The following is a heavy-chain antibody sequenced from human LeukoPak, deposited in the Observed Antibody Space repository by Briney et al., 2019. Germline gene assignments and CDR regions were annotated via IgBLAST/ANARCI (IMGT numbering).Heavy chain of an antibody. CDR1: GGSISSSSYY. J-gene: IGHJ4*02. V-gene: IGHV4-39*01. Sequence: SETLSLTCTVSGGSISSSSYYWGWIRQPPGKGLEWIGNIYYSGSTYYNPSLKSRVTISIDTSKNQFPLKLTSVTAADTAVHYCARRGDGYNYFDYWGQGTLVTVSS. CDR3: ARRGDGYNYFDY. CDR2: IYYSGST. D-gene: IGHD5-24*01.